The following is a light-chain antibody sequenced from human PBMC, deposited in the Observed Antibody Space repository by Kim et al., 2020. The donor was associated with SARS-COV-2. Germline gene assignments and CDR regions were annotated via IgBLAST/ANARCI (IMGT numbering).Light chain of an antibody. CDR3: QHYDGSFT. J-gene: IGKJ3*01. V-gene: IGKV3-20*01. CDR1: QSVSNNF. CDR2: GTS. Sequence: LSPGERATLSCRASQSVSNNFLAWYQQKPGQAPRLLISGTSTRASGIPDRFRGSGFGTDFTLTISGLEPEDSAVYYCQHYDGSFTFGPGTKVDIK.